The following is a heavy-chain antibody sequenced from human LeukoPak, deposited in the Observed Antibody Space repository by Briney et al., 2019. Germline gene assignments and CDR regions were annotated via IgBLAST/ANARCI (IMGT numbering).Heavy chain of an antibody. D-gene: IGHD3-22*01. Sequence: SVKVSCKASGGTFSSYAISWVRHAPGEGVEWMGGIIPIFGTGNYAQKFQGRVTITADESTSTAYMELSSLRSEDTAVYYCARSPPYYYDSSGYYHFDYRGQGTLVTVSS. J-gene: IGHJ4*02. CDR3: ARSPPYYYDSSGYYHFDY. CDR1: GGTFSSYA. V-gene: IGHV1-69*13. CDR2: IIPIFGTG.